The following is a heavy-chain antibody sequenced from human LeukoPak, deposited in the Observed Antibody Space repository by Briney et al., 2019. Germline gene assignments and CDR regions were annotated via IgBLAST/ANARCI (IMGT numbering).Heavy chain of an antibody. CDR3: ARIIVGATTSAFDI. Sequence: ASVKVSYKASVYTFTDYYIYLVRQAPGQGLEWLGWINPNSGGTNYAQKFQGRVTMARDTSISTAYMELSRLRSDDTAVYYCARIIVGATTSAFDIWGQGTMVTVSS. CDR2: INPNSGGT. V-gene: IGHV1-2*02. D-gene: IGHD1-26*01. J-gene: IGHJ3*02. CDR1: VYTFTDYY.